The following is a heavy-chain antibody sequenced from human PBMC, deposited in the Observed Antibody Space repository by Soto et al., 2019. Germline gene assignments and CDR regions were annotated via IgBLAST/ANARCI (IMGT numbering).Heavy chain of an antibody. D-gene: IGHD6-13*01. Sequence: PGGSLRLSCAASGFTFSSYAMSWVRQAPGKGLEWVSAISGSGGSTYYADSVKGRFTIPRDNSKNTLYLQMNSLRAEDTAVYYCAKSDNLIAAAGTGFDYWGQGTLVTVSS. V-gene: IGHV3-23*01. J-gene: IGHJ4*02. CDR2: ISGSGGST. CDR3: AKSDNLIAAAGTGFDY. CDR1: GFTFSSYA.